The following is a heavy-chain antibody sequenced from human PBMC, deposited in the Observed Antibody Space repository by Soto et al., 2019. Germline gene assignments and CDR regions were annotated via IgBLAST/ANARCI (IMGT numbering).Heavy chain of an antibody. D-gene: IGHD5-18*01. Sequence: SETLSLTCTVSGGSISSGGYYWSWIRQHPGKGLEWIGYIYYSGSTYYNPSLKSRVTISVDTSKNQFSLKLSSVTAADTAVYYCARDRVQLWDYYGMDVWGQGTTVTSP. V-gene: IGHV4-31*03. J-gene: IGHJ6*02. CDR3: ARDRVQLWDYYGMDV. CDR2: IYYSGST. CDR1: GGSISSGGYY.